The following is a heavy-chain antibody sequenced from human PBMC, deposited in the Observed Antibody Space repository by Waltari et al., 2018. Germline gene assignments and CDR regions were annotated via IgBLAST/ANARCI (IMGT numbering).Heavy chain of an antibody. Sequence: EVQLVESAGGLVQPGRSLRLSCAASGLTFYDYALHWVRPAPGKGLEWVSGISWNSGSIGYADSVKGRITISRDNAKNSLYLQMNSLRAEDTALYYCAKDIKGFWSGQGAFDIWGQGTMVTVSS. J-gene: IGHJ3*02. CDR3: AKDIKGFWSGQGAFDI. V-gene: IGHV3-9*01. CDR1: GLTFYDYA. CDR2: ISWNSGSI. D-gene: IGHD3-3*01.